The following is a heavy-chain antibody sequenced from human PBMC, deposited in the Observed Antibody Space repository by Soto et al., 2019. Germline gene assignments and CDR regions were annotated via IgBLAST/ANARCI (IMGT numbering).Heavy chain of an antibody. J-gene: IGHJ4*02. CDR1: RGSINTYY. Sequence: SETLSLTCTVSRGSINTYYWSWIRQPPGMALEWIGYFYYGGSTNYNPSLKSRVTISLDTSKTQFSLKLTSVTAADTAVYYCARLGTPRGDYYDSSGYYFDYCGQGALVTVSS. D-gene: IGHD3-22*01. V-gene: IGHV4-59*08. CDR2: FYYGGST. CDR3: ARLGTPRGDYYDSSGYYFDY.